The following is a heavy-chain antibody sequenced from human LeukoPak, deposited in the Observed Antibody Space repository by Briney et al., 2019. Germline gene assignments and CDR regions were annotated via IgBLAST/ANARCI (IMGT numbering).Heavy chain of an antibody. CDR2: INPNSGGT. Sequence: ASVTVSCMVSGYTFTGYYMHWVRQAPGQGLEWMGWINPNSGGTNYAQKFEGRVTMTRDTSIRTAYMALSRLRSDDTAVYYCARAGAGTTFFDYWGQGTLVTVSS. CDR1: GYTFTGYY. CDR3: ARAGAGTTFFDY. D-gene: IGHD6-13*01. V-gene: IGHV1-2*02. J-gene: IGHJ4*02.